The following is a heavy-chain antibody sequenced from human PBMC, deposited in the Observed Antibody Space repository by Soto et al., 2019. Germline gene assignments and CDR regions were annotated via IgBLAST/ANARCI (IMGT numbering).Heavy chain of an antibody. CDR3: ARAVAGTGYFDY. D-gene: IGHD6-19*01. CDR2: IWYDGSNK. J-gene: IGHJ4*02. CDR1: GFTFSSYG. Sequence: LRLSCAASGFTFSSYGMHWVRQAPGKGLEWVAVIWYDGSNKYYADSVKGRFTISRDNSKNTLYLQMNSLRAEDTAVYYCARAVAGTGYFDYWGQGTLVTVSS. V-gene: IGHV3-33*01.